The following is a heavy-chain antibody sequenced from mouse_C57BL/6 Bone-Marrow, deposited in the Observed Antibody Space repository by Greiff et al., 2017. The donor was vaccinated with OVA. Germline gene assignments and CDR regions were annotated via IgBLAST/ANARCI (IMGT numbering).Heavy chain of an antibody. D-gene: IGHD6-2*01. CDR1: GYAFTNYL. V-gene: IGHV1-54*01. Sequence: QVQLQQSGAELVRPGTSVKVSCKASGYAFTNYLIEWVKQRPGQGLEWIGVINPGSGGTNYNEKFKGKATLTADKSSSTAYMQLSSLTSEDSAVYICARSLFDYWGQGTSVTASP. CDR3: ARSLFDY. J-gene: IGHJ4*01. CDR2: INPGSGGT.